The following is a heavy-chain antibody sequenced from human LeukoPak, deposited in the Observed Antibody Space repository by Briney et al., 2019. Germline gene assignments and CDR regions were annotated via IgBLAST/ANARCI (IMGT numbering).Heavy chain of an antibody. Sequence: PGGSLRLSCAASGFTSSSYALNWVRQAPGKGLEWVATVSGSGDRMYHADSMKGRFTISRDNSKNTIYLQMNSLRAEDTALYYCAKAAAAPGFDFWGQGTLVTVSS. CDR1: GFTSSSYA. CDR2: VSGSGDRM. CDR3: AKAAAAPGFDF. D-gene: IGHD6-13*01. V-gene: IGHV3-23*01. J-gene: IGHJ4*02.